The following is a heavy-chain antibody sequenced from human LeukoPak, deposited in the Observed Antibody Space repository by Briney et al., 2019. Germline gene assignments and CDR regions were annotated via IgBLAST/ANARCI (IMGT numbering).Heavy chain of an antibody. CDR3: TTDSRFVAIDY. Sequence: GGSLRLSCAASGFTFSNAWMSWVRQAPGKGLEWVGRIKSKTDGGTIDYAAPVKGRFTISRDDSKNTLYLQMNSLKTEDTAVYYCTTDSRFVAIDYWGQGTLVTVSS. CDR1: GFTFSNAW. CDR2: IKSKTDGGTI. V-gene: IGHV3-15*01. J-gene: IGHJ4*02. D-gene: IGHD3-10*01.